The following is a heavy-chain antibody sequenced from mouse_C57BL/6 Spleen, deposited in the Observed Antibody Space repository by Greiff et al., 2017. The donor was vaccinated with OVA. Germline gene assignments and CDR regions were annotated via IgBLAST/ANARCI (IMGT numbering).Heavy chain of an antibody. CDR1: GYAFSSSW. J-gene: IGHJ1*03. CDR2: IYPGDGDT. CDR3: ARWGGNYAGDV. V-gene: IGHV1-82*01. Sequence: QVQLQQSGPELVKPGASVKISCKASGYAFSSSWMNWVKQRPGKGLEWIGRIYPGDGDTNYNGKFKGKATLTADKSSSTAYMQLSSLTSEDSAVYFCARWGGNYAGDVWGTGTTVTVSS. D-gene: IGHD2-1*01.